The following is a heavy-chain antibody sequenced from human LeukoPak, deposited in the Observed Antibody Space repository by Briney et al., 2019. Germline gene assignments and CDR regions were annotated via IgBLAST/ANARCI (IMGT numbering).Heavy chain of an antibody. V-gene: IGHV3-30-3*01. CDR2: ISYDGNNK. Sequence: GSLRLSCAASGFTFNSYAIHWVRQAPGKGLEWVAFISYDGNNKYYADSVKGRFTISRDNSKNTLSLQMDSLRPDDTAVYYCARDLSRRYSIDYWGQGTLVTVSS. CDR1: GFTFNSYA. J-gene: IGHJ4*02. D-gene: IGHD2-15*01. CDR3: ARDLSRRYSIDY.